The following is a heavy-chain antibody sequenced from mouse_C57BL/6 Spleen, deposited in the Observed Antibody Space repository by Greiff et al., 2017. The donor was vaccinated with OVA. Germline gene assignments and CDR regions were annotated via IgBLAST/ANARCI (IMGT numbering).Heavy chain of an antibody. CDR3: AREGALYYGSSLFAY. V-gene: IGHV2-2*01. CDR2: IWSGGST. J-gene: IGHJ3*01. D-gene: IGHD1-1*01. CDR1: GFSLTSYG. Sequence: VKVVESGPGLVQPSQSLSITCTVSGFSLTSYGVHWVRQSPGKGLEWLGVIWSGGSTDYNAAFISRLSISKDNSKSQVFFKMNSLQADDTAIYYCAREGALYYGSSLFAYWGQGTLVTVSA.